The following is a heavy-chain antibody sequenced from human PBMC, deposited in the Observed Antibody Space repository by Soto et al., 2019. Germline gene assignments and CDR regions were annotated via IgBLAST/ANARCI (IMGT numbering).Heavy chain of an antibody. CDR2: ISSSGSTI. J-gene: IGHJ3*02. D-gene: IGHD5-18*01. CDR1: GFTFSDYY. Sequence: PGGSLRLSCAASGFTFSDYYMSWIRQAPGKGLEWVSYISSSGSTIYYADSVKGRFTISRDNSKNTLYLQMNSLRAEDTAVYYCARGGTDTAMVHDAFDIWGQGTMVTVS. V-gene: IGHV3-11*04. CDR3: ARGGTDTAMVHDAFDI.